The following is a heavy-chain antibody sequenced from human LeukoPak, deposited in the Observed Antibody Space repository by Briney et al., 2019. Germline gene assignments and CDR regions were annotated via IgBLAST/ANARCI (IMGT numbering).Heavy chain of an antibody. CDR1: GFTFSSYA. J-gene: IGHJ4*02. CDR2: ISYNGSNK. Sequence: GGSLRLSCAASGFTFSSYAMHWVRQAPGKGLEWVAVISYNGSNKYYADSVKGRFTISRDNSKNTLYLQMNSLRAEDTAVYYCAQGGDGYNSNYFDYWGQGTLVTVSS. D-gene: IGHD5-24*01. CDR3: AQGGDGYNSNYFDY. V-gene: IGHV3-30-3*01.